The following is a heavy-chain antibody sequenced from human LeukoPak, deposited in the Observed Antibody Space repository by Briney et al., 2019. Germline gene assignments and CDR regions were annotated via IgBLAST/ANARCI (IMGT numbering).Heavy chain of an antibody. J-gene: IGHJ6*02. V-gene: IGHV1-3*01. Sequence: EASVKVSCRASGYTSTSYAMHWVRQAPGQRLEWMGWINAGNGNTKYSQKFQGRVTITRDTSASTAYMELSSLRSEDTAVYYCARSTPRITIYGMDVWGQGTTVTVSS. CDR3: ARSTPRITIYGMDV. CDR2: INAGNGNT. D-gene: IGHD3-10*01. CDR1: GYTSTSYA.